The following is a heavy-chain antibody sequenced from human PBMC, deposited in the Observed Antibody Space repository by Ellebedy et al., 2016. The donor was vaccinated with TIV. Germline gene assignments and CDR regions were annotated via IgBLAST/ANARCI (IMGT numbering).Heavy chain of an antibody. J-gene: IGHJ4*02. V-gene: IGHV1-3*01. Sequence: AASVKVSCKASGYTFTNYAMHWVRQAPGQRLEWMGWITAGNGNTEYSQKFQGRVTMTRNTSISTAYMELTSLRSEDTAVYFCARRQLYMSDYWGQGTLVTVSS. CDR2: ITAGNGNT. D-gene: IGHD1-1*01. CDR3: ARRQLYMSDY. CDR1: GYTFTNYA.